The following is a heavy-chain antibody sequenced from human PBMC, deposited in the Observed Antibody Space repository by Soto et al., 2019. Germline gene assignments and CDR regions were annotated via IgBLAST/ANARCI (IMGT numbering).Heavy chain of an antibody. CDR1: GFTFNYYD. CDR3: ANISTGWNFDD. D-gene: IGHD6-19*01. CDR2: ISGGGGNT. V-gene: IGHV3-23*01. Sequence: EVQLLESGGGLVQPGGSLRLSCTASGFTFNYYDMSWVRQAPGKGLEWVSTISGGGGNTYYPDSVKGRFTISRDNSKNTLYLQLNSLRGDDTAVYYCANISTGWNFDDWGQGTLVTVSS. J-gene: IGHJ4*02.